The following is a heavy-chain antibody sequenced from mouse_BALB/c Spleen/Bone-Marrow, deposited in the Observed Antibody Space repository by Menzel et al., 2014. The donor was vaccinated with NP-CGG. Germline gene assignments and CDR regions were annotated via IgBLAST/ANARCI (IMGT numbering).Heavy chain of an antibody. CDR3: TRSGVRTFAY. D-gene: IGHD2-14*01. V-gene: IGHV1-77*01. CDR1: GYTFTDYY. Sequence: VQLQQSGAERARPGASVKLSCKASGYTFTDYYINWVKQRTGQGLEWIGEIYPGSGNAYYNEKFKGEATLSADKSSSTAYMQLSSLTSEDSAVYFCTRSGVRTFAYWGQGTLVTAST. J-gene: IGHJ3*01. CDR2: IYPGSGNA.